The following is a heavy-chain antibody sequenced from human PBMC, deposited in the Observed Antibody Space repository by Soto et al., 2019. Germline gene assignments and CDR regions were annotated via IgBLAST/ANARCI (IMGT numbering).Heavy chain of an antibody. D-gene: IGHD3-3*01. CDR2: INHSGST. CDR1: GGSFSGYY. Sequence: SETLSLTCAVYGGSFSGYYWSWIRQPPGKGLEWIGEINHSGSTNYNPSLKSRVTISVDTSKNQFSLKLSSVTAADTAVYYCAGDPGRTITTDFWSGYYNWFDPWGQGTLVTVSS. V-gene: IGHV4-34*01. J-gene: IGHJ5*02. CDR3: AGDPGRTITTDFWSGYYNWFDP.